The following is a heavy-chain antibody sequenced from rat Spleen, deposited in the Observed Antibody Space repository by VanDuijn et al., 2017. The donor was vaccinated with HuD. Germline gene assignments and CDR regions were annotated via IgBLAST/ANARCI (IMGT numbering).Heavy chain of an antibody. CDR2: IWGNGNA. V-gene: IGHV2S61*01. J-gene: IGHJ2*01. Sequence: QVQLKESGPGLVKPSLTLSLTCTVSGSSLTSNSVSWIRQPPGKGLEWMGVIWGNGNANYNSVLKSRLSISRDTSKSQVFLKMNNLQTEDTAMYFCARSDYSSPYYFDYWGQGVMVSVSS. D-gene: IGHD1-2*01. CDR3: ARSDYSSPYYFDY. CDR1: GSSLTSNS.